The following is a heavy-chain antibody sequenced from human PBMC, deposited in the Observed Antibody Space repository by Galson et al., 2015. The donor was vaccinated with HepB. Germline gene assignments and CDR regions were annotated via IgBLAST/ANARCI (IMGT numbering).Heavy chain of an antibody. V-gene: IGHV1-2*02. CDR3: AGRPRAVASYNWFDP. D-gene: IGHD6-19*01. Sequence: SVKVSCKASGYTFTSYAMNWVRQAPGQGLEWMGWINTNSGGTNYAQKFQGRVTMTRDTSISTAYMELSRLRSDDTAVYYCAGRPRAVASYNWFDPWGQGTLVTVSS. J-gene: IGHJ5*02. CDR1: GYTFTSYA. CDR2: INTNSGGT.